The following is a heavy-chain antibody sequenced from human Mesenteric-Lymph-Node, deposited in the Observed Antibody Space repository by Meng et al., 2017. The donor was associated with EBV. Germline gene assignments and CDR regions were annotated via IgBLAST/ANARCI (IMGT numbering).Heavy chain of an antibody. CDR3: AREAVGATVDH. CDR1: GGSIAGGSY. V-gene: IGHV4-61*08. CDR2: IHYSGST. Sequence: QLPDPGPGMVKPSQSVSLTCAVSGGSIAGGSYWSWVRQPPGKGLEWIAFIHYSGSTTYKPSLKSRVTMSLDTSKNQFSLRLSSVTAADTAVYYCAREAVGATVDHWGQGTLVTVSS. J-gene: IGHJ4*02. D-gene: IGHD1-26*01.